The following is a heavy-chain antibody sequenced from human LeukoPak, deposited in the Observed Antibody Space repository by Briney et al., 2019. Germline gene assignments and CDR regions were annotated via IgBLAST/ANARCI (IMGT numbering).Heavy chain of an antibody. J-gene: IGHJ3*02. Sequence: GGSLRLSCAASGFTFRSYSMNWVRQAPGKGLEWVATMTSTSAIYYADSVKGRFTISRDNARNSVYLQRNSLRDEDTAVYSCARAQTLFWEFDGFDIWGRGTKVTVSS. CDR1: GFTFRSYS. CDR3: ARAQTLFWEFDGFDI. D-gene: IGHD3-3*01. V-gene: IGHV3-69-1*01. CDR2: MTSTSAI.